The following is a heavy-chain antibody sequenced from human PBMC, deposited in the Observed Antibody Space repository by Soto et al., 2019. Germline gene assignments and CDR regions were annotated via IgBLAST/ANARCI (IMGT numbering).Heavy chain of an antibody. CDR2: IYYSGST. J-gene: IGHJ4*02. Sequence: QVQLQESGPGLVKPSETLSLTCTVSGGSISSYYWSWIRQPPGKGLEWIGYIYYSGSTNYNPSLKSRVTISVDTSKNQFSLKLTSVTAADTAVYYCAGRDTALFDYCGQGSLVTVSS. V-gene: IGHV4-59*01. D-gene: IGHD5-18*01. CDR1: GGSISSYY. CDR3: AGRDTALFDY.